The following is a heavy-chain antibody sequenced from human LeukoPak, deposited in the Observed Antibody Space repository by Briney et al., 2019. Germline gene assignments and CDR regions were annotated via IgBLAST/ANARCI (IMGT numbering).Heavy chain of an antibody. CDR1: AASGFTFSSYA. D-gene: IGHD3-22*01. CDR3: ATEGSVNYYYDISGYYNH. V-gene: IGHV3-30-3*01. J-gene: IGHJ4*02. CDR2: ISYDGNNK. Sequence: GRSLRLSCAASAASGFTFSSYAFHWIRQAPGKGRERVAVISYDGNNKYYADSVRGRFTISRDNSTSTLFLQMNSLRVEDTAVYYCATEGSVNYYYDISGYYNHWGQGTLVTVSS.